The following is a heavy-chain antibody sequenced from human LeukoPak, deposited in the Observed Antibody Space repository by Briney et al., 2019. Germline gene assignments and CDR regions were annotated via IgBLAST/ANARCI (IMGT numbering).Heavy chain of an antibody. D-gene: IGHD3-10*01. V-gene: IGHV3-30*02. CDR2: IRYDGSNK. CDR1: GFTFSSYG. CDR3: LTGAYYYGSGSYRGFDY. J-gene: IGHJ4*02. Sequence: PGGSLRLSCAASGFTFSSYGMHWVRQAPGKGLEWVAFIRYDGSNKYYADSVKGRFTISRDNSKNTLYLRMNSLRAEDTAVYYCLTGAYYYGSGSYRGFDYWGQGTLVTVSS.